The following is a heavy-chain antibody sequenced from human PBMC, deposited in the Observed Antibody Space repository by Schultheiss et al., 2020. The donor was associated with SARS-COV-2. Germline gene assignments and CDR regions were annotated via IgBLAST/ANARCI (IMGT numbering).Heavy chain of an antibody. Sequence: SETLSLTCTVSGGSISSGSYYWSWIRQPAGKGLEWIGYIYYLGSTNYNPSLKSRVTIAVDTSKNQFSLKLSSVTAADTAVYYCARGLAVAGTYFDYWGQGTLVTVSS. D-gene: IGHD6-19*01. CDR2: IYYLGST. J-gene: IGHJ4*02. V-gene: IGHV4-61*10. CDR3: ARGLAVAGTYFDY. CDR1: GGSISSGSYY.